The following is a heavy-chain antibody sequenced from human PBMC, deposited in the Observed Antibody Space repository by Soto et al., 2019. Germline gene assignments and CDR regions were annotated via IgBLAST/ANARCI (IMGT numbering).Heavy chain of an antibody. D-gene: IGHD3-9*01. CDR2: ISGSGWQT. CDR1: GFTFNSYV. V-gene: IGHV3-23*01. J-gene: IGHJ4*02. Sequence: RLSCVASGFTFNSYVMSWVRQTPEKGLEWVSAISGSGWQTYYAQSVQGRFTISRDNSKSTVYLHMNSLRAEDSGIYYCAKGRYFDVSGGCANFWGRGTLVTVYS. CDR3: AKGRYFDVSGGCANF.